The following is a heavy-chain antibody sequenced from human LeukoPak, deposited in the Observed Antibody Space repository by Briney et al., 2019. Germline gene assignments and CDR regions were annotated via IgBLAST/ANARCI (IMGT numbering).Heavy chain of an antibody. Sequence: SETLSLTCSVSGGSITDYYWSWIRQHPGKGLEWIGYIYYSGSTYYNPSLKSRVTISVDTSKNQFSLKLSSVTAADTAVYYCARVATVTPIDPYGMDVWGQGTTVTVSS. CDR3: ARVATVTPIDPYGMDV. CDR1: GGSITDYY. V-gene: IGHV4-31*03. CDR2: IYYSGST. D-gene: IGHD4-11*01. J-gene: IGHJ6*02.